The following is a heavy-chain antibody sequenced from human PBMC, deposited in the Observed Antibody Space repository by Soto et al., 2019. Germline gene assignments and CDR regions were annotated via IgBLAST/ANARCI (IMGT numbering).Heavy chain of an antibody. CDR3: AREFRRTESTSLEQAY. Sequence: PGGSLRLSCAASGFTCSHYVMSWVRQAPGQGLDWVSAFSASGGSTFYADSVKGRFTISRDNSKNTLYLQMNSLRAEDTAVYYCAREFRRTESTSLEQAYWGQGTLVTVSS. CDR1: GFTCSHYV. D-gene: IGHD1-1*01. V-gene: IGHV3-23*01. CDR2: FSASGGST. J-gene: IGHJ4*02.